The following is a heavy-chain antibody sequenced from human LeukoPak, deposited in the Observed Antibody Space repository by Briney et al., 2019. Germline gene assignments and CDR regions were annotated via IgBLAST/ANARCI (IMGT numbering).Heavy chain of an antibody. CDR1: GGSISSGSYY. D-gene: IGHD2-2*01. J-gene: IGHJ4*02. CDR2: IYTSGST. CDR3: ARSELGYCGSTSCTGVVDY. Sequence: SETLSLTCTVSGGSISSGSYYWSWIRQPAGKGLEWIGRIYTSGSTNYNPSLKSRVTISVDTSKNQFSLKLSSVTAADTAVYYCARSELGYCGSTSCTGVVDYWGQGTLVAVSS. V-gene: IGHV4-61*02.